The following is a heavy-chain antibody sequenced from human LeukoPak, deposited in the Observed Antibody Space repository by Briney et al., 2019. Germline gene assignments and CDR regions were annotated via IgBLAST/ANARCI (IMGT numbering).Heavy chain of an antibody. CDR3: AKGTSSSSKAFDI. J-gene: IGHJ3*02. CDR1: GFTFSSYA. Sequence: GRSLRLSGAASGFTFSSYAMHWVRQAPGKGLEWVAVISYDGSNKYYADSVKGRFTISRDNSKNTLYLQMNSLRAEDTAVYYCAKGTSSSSKAFDIWGQGTMVTVSS. V-gene: IGHV3-30-3*01. D-gene: IGHD6-6*01. CDR2: ISYDGSNK.